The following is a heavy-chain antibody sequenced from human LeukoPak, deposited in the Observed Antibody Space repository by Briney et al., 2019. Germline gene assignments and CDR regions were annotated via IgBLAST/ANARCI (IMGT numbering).Heavy chain of an antibody. CDR1: GFTFSSYG. Sequence: GGSLRLSCAASGFTFSSYGMYWVRQAPGKGLEWVAVISYDGSNKYYADSVKGRFTISRDNSKNTLYLQMNSLRAEDTAVYYCARRAGAYSHPYDYWGQGTLVTVSS. CDR2: ISYDGSNK. V-gene: IGHV3-30*12. D-gene: IGHD4/OR15-4a*01. CDR3: ARRAGAYSHPYDY. J-gene: IGHJ4*02.